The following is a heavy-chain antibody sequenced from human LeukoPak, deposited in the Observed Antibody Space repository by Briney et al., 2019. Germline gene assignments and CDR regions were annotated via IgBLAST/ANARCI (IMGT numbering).Heavy chain of an antibody. Sequence: PGGSLRLSCSASGFTFSTYAMNWVRQAPGKGLEWVSAISSSGGDTYYADSVKGRFTISRDNSKNTLYLQMNSLRAEDTAVYCCAKENGRFLEWLSYGMAVWGQGTTVTVS. V-gene: IGHV3-23*01. CDR1: GFTFSTYA. CDR3: AKENGRFLEWLSYGMAV. CDR2: ISSSGGDT. D-gene: IGHD3-3*01. J-gene: IGHJ6*02.